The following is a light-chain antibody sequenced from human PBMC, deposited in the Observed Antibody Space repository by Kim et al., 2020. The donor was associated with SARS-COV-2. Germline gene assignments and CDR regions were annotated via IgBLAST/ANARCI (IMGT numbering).Light chain of an antibody. V-gene: IGLV3-1*01. Sequence: ASTDQTADIACSGDKLGDKYACWYQQKPGQYPVLVTYQDSKRPSGIPERFSGSNSGNTATLSISGTQTRDEADYFCQAWDSSTGVFGGGTQLTVL. CDR1: KLGDKY. CDR3: QAWDSSTGV. CDR2: QDS. J-gene: IGLJ3*02.